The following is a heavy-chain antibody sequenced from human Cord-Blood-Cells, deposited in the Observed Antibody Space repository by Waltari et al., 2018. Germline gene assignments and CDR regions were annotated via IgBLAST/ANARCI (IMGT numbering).Heavy chain of an antibody. CDR2: INAGNGNT. CDR3: ARGGDYGDYAEYFQH. Sequence: QVQLVQAGDEVRKPGASVKASVKASGYTFTTYALNWLRQTPGQRLEWMGWINAGNGNTKYSQKFQGRVTITRDTSASTAYMELSSLRSEDTAVYYCARGGDYGDYAEYFQHWGQGTLVTVSS. V-gene: IGHV1-3*01. J-gene: IGHJ1*01. CDR1: GYTFTTYA. D-gene: IGHD4-17*01.